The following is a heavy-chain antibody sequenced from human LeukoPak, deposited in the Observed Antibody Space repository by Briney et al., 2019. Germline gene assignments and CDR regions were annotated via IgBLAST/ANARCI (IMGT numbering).Heavy chain of an antibody. CDR3: ARDGGCSSTSCYMDIWGYYYYYMDV. CDR1: GFTFSSYS. V-gene: IGHV3-21*01. CDR2: ISSSSYI. Sequence: GGSLRLSCAASGFTFSSYSMNWVRQAPGKGLEWVSSISSSSYIYYADSVKGRFTISRDNAKNSLYLQMNSLRAEDTAVYCCARDGGCSSTSCYMDIWGYYYYYMDVXXXGTTVTVSS. D-gene: IGHD2-2*02. J-gene: IGHJ6*03.